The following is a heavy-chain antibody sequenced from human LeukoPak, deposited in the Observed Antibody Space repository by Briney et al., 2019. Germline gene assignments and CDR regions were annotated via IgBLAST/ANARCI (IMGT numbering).Heavy chain of an antibody. CDR3: ASYMVRGVIRYFDY. CDR1: GFTFSNAW. CDR2: IYHSGST. J-gene: IGHJ4*02. D-gene: IGHD3-10*01. Sequence: GSLRLSCAASGFTFSNAWMSWVRQPPGKGLEWIGEIYHSGSTNYNPSLKSRVTISVDKSKNQFSLKLSSVTAADTAVYYCASYMVRGVIRYFDYWGQGTLVTVSS. V-gene: IGHV4-4*02.